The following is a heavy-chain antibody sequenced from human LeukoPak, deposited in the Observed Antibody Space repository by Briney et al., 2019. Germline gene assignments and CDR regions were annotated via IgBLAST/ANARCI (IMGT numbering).Heavy chain of an antibody. CDR2: FDPEDGET. CDR3: ATSVLRFLEWLPIFDY. Sequence: ASVKVSCKVSGYTLTELSMHWVRQAPGKGLEWMGGFDPEDGETIYAQKFQGRVTMTEDTSTDTAYMELSSLRSEDTAVYYCATSVLRFLEWLPIFDYWGQGTLVTVSS. V-gene: IGHV1-24*01. J-gene: IGHJ4*02. D-gene: IGHD3-3*01. CDR1: GYTLTELS.